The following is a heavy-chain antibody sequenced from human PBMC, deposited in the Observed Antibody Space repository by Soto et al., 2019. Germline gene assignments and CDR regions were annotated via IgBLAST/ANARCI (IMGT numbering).Heavy chain of an antibody. CDR3: ARLQAAAGDNDLTFDY. V-gene: IGHV1-69*13. J-gene: IGHJ4*02. D-gene: IGHD6-13*01. CDR1: GGTFSSYA. CDR2: IIPIFGTA. Sequence: SVKVSCKASGGTFSSYAISWVRQAPGQGLEWMGGIIPIFGTANYAQKFQGRVTITADESTSTAYLQWSSLKASDTAMYYCARLQAAAGDNDLTFDYWGQGTLVTVSS.